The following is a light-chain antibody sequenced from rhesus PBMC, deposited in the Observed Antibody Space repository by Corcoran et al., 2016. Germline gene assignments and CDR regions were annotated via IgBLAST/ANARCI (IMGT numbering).Light chain of an antibody. CDR2: GAS. CDR3: QKYNTSPRT. V-gene: IGKV3-53*01. CDR1: QSVGSS. Sequence: QVILTQSPATLSLSPGERATLSCRASQSVGSSLAWYQQTPGQAPRLLIYGASSRATDIPDRCSGSGSRTEFTLNISSLEPEDFAVYYCQKYNTSPRTFGQGTKVEIK. J-gene: IGKJ1*01.